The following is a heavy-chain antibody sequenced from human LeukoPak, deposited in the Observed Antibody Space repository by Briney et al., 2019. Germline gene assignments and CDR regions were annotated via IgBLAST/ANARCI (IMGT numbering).Heavy chain of an antibody. CDR2: INHSGIT. Sequence: SETLSLTCTVSGGSISSTFYYWGWIRHSPGKGLEWIGEINHSGITNYNPSLKSRVTISVDTSKNQFSLKLSSVTAADTAVYYCARVGLYGSESYAALDIWGQGTMVTVSS. V-gene: IGHV4-39*07. CDR3: ARVGLYGSESYAALDI. D-gene: IGHD3-10*01. CDR1: GGSISSTFYY. J-gene: IGHJ3*02.